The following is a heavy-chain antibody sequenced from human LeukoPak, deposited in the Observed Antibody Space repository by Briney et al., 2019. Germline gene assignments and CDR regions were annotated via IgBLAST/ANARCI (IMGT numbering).Heavy chain of an antibody. CDR2: ISYDGSNK. V-gene: IGHV3-30*18. Sequence: GGSLRLSCAASGFTFSSYAMHWVRQAPGQELEWVAVISYDGSNKYYADSVKGRFTISRDNSKNTLYLQMNSLRAEDTAVYYCAKGRELPSYYFDYWGQGTLVTVSS. CDR3: AKGRELPSYYFDY. D-gene: IGHD1-26*01. J-gene: IGHJ4*02. CDR1: GFTFSSYA.